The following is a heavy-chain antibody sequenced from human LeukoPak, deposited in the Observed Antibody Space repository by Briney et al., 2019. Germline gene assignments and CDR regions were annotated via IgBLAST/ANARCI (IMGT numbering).Heavy chain of an antibody. CDR2: IYYIGST. Sequence: SETLSLTCTVSGGSISSSSYFWGWIRQPPGKGLEWIGSIYYIGSTYYNPSLKSRVTISVDTSKNQFSLKLRSVTAADTAVYYCVRQMRGGVDFDYWGQGTLVTVSS. CDR1: GGSISSSSYF. J-gene: IGHJ4*02. D-gene: IGHD3-16*01. V-gene: IGHV4-39*01. CDR3: VRQMRGGVDFDY.